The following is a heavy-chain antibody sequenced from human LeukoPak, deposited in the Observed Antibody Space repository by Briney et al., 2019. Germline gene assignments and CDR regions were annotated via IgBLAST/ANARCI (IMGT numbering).Heavy chain of an antibody. J-gene: IGHJ4*02. Sequence: SGTLSLTCAVSGGSISSSNWWSWVRQPPGKGLEWIVEIYHSGSTNYNPSLKSRVTISVDTSKNQFSLKLSSVTAADTAVYYCASGYSSGWYYYWGQGTLVTVPS. V-gene: IGHV4-4*02. D-gene: IGHD6-19*01. CDR3: ASGYSSGWYYY. CDR1: GGSISSSNW. CDR2: IYHSGST.